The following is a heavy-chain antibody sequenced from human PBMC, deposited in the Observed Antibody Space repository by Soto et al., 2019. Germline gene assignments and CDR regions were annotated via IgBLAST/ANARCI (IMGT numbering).Heavy chain of an antibody. Sequence: EGQLLQSGGGLVQPGESLRGSCAASGFTFSSSGMSWVRQAPGKGLEWVSSISVRGDYRYYADSVKGRFTISRDNSKNTLYLQMNSLTAEDTAVYYFANHGGFDFWGQGTMVAVSS. CDR3: ANHGGFDF. V-gene: IGHV3-23*01. CDR1: GFTFSSSG. D-gene: IGHD4-17*01. CDR2: ISVRGDYR. J-gene: IGHJ3*01.